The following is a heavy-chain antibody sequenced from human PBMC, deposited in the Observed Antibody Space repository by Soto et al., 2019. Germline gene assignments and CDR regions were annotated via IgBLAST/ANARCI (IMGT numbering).Heavy chain of an antibody. CDR2: MYNTGST. CDR1: GGSISGYY. J-gene: IGHJ6*02. D-gene: IGHD2-21*02. V-gene: IGHV4-59*01. Sequence: QVQLQESGPGLVKPSETLSLTCTVSGGSISGYYWSWIRQPPGKGLEWIGYMYNTGSTVYNPSFQSRVTISGDTSTHQFSLKLNSVTAADTAVYYCARDLWGYCGADCYPLDVWGQGTTVTVSS. CDR3: ARDLWGYCGADCYPLDV.